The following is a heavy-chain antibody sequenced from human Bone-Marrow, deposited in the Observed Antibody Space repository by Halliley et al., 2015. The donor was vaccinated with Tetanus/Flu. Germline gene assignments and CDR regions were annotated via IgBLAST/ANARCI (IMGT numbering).Heavy chain of an antibody. V-gene: IGHV3-48*02. D-gene: IGHD1-26*01. CDR2: IISRGGTI. Sequence: IISRGGTICYADSVKGRFTISRDNAKNSLYLQMNSLRNEDTAVYYCVRGVGTSDWRQPFFASWGQGTPVTVSS. CDR3: VRGVGTSDWRQPFFAS. J-gene: IGHJ5*02.